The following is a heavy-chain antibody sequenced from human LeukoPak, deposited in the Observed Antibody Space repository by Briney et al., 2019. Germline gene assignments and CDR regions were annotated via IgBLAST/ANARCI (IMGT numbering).Heavy chain of an antibody. J-gene: IGHJ6*02. D-gene: IGHD6-13*01. CDR2: ISYDGSNK. CDR1: GFTFSSYG. Sequence: GGSLRLSCAASGFTFSSYGMHWVRQAPGKGLEWVAVISYDGSNKYYADSVKGRFTISRDNSKNTLYLQMNSLRAEDTAVYYCATLRITIAEIYYYYGMDVWGQGTTVTVSS. CDR3: ATLRITIAEIYYYYGMDV. V-gene: IGHV3-30*03.